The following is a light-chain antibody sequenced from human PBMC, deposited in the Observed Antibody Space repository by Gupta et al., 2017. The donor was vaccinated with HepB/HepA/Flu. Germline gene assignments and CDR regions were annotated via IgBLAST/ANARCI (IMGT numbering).Light chain of an antibody. CDR2: STN. J-gene: IGLJ3*02. CDR1: SGSVSISYY. Sequence: QTVVTQEPSFSVSPGGTVTLTCGLSSGSVSISYYPSWYQQTPGQAPRTLIYSTNTRSSGVPVRFSGSILGNKAALTITGAQADDESDYYCVLYMGTGSWVFGGGTKLTVL. CDR3: VLYMGTGSWV. V-gene: IGLV8-61*01.